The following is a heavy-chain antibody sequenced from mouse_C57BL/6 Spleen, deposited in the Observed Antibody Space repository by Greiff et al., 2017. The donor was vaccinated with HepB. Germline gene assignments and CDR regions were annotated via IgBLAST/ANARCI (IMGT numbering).Heavy chain of an antibody. V-gene: IGHV1-59*01. CDR1: GYTFTSYW. CDR2: IDPSDSYT. D-gene: IGHD1-1*01. CDR3: ASNYYGSSPPGV. J-gene: IGHJ1*03. Sequence: QVQLQQPGAELVRPGTSVKLSCKASGYTFTSYWMHWVKQRPGQGLEWIGVIDPSDSYTNYNQKFKGKATLTVDTSSSTAYMQLSSLTSEDSAVYYCASNYYGSSPPGVWGTGTTVTVSS.